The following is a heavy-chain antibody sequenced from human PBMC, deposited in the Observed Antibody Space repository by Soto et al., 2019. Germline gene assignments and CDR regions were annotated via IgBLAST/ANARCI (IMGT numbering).Heavy chain of an antibody. CDR3: ARDLVAQRIKIFGVVNHPSYGMDV. CDR2: IYYSGST. CDR1: GGSVSSGSYY. J-gene: IGHJ6*02. D-gene: IGHD3-3*01. V-gene: IGHV4-61*01. Sequence: KSSETLSLTCTVSGGSVSSGSYYWSWIRQPPGKGLEWIGYIYYSGSTNYNPSLKSRVTISVDTSKNQFSLKLSSVTAADTAVYYCARDLVAQRIKIFGVVNHPSYGMDVWGQGTTVTVSS.